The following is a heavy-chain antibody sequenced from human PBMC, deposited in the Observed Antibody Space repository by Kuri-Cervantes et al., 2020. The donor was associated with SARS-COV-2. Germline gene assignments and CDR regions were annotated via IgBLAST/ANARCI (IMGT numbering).Heavy chain of an antibody. D-gene: IGHD6-19*01. J-gene: IGHJ4*02. CDR1: GFTFSSYW. CDR2: ISGSGGST. Sequence: GESLKISCAASGFTFSSYWMSWVRQAPGKGLEWVSAISGSGGSTYYADSVKGRFTISRDNSKNTLYLQMNSLRAEDTAVYYCAKDLVAVAGTDYFDYWGQGTLVTVSS. CDR3: AKDLVAVAGTDYFDY. V-gene: IGHV3-23*01.